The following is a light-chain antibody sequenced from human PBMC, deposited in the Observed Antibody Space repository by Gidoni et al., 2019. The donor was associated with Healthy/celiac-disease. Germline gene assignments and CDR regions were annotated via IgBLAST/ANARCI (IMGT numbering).Light chain of an antibody. Sequence: QSVLTQPPSVSATPRQKVTISCTGSSPNLGNNYVSWYQQLPGTAPKLLIYDHNKRPSGIPDRFSGSQSGTSATLGITGLQTGDEADYYCGTWDSSLSAVVFGGGTKLTVL. J-gene: IGLJ2*01. CDR2: DHN. V-gene: IGLV1-51*01. CDR1: SPNLGNNY. CDR3: GTWDSSLSAVV.